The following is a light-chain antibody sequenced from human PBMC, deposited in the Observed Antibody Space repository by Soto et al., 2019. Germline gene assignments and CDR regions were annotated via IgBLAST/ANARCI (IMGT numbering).Light chain of an antibody. J-gene: IGKJ1*01. CDR1: QSISNY. CDR3: QQSFSPLWT. Sequence: DIQMTQSPSSLSASVGDRVTITCRASQSISNYLNWYQQKPGKAPKLLIYAASSMQSGVPSRFSGSGSETDFTLTISRLHPDDFATYYGQQSFSPLWTFGEGTKVEV. V-gene: IGKV1-39*01. CDR2: AAS.